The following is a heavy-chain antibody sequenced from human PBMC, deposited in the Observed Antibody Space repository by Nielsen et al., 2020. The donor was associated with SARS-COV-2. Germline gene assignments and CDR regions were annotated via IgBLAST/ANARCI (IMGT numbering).Heavy chain of an antibody. V-gene: IGHV3-23*01. Sequence: GESLNISCASSGFTFSSYAMSWVPQAPGKGLEWVSAISGSGGSTYYADSVKGRFTISRDNSKNTLYLQMNSLRAEDTAVYFCAKDGRGLREYREAMALWGQGTLVTVSS. D-gene: IGHD2-15*01. J-gene: IGHJ4*02. CDR3: AKDGRGLREYREAMAL. CDR1: GFTFSSYA. CDR2: ISGSGGST.